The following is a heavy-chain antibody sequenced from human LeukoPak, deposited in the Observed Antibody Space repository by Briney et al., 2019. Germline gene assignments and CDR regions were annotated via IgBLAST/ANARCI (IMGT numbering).Heavy chain of an antibody. CDR3: ARPFGSGRRDAFAI. V-gene: IGHV1-2*02. D-gene: IGHD3-10*01. CDR2: VNPNSGAT. J-gene: IGHJ3*02. Sequence: ASVKVSCKASGYTFTDYYMHWVRQATGQGLEWMGWVNPNSGATNSAQKFQGRVSMTRDTSISTAYMELNRLRSGDTAVYYCARPFGSGRRDAFAIWGPGTVVTVSS. CDR1: GYTFTDYY.